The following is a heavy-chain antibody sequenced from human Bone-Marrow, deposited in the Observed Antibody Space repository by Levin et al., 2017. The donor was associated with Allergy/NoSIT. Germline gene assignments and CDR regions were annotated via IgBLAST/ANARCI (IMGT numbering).Heavy chain of an antibody. J-gene: IGHJ4*02. D-gene: IGHD2-2*01. CDR3: AGRDGIVVVPAAMVG. CDR1: GFTFSSYG. CDR2: IGADNTTI. V-gene: IGHV3-48*01. Sequence: GESLKISCDASGFTFSSYGIIWVRQAPGKGLEWVSYIGADNTTIYYADSVKGRFTISRDNVKKSLFLQMNSLRGEDTAVYYCAGRDGIVVVPAAMVGWGQGTLVTVSS.